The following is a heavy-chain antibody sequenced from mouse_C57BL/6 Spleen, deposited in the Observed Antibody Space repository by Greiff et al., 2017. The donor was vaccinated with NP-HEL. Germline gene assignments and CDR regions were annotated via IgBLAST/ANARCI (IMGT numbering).Heavy chain of an antibody. Sequence: DVKLVESGPGLAKPSQTLSLTCSVTGYSITSDYWNWIRKFPGNKLEYMGYISYSGSTYYNPSLKSRISITRDTSKNQYYLQLNSVTTEDTATYYCARSYGSSPYYYAMDYWGQGTSVTVSS. D-gene: IGHD1-1*01. CDR3: ARSYGSSPYYYAMDY. J-gene: IGHJ4*01. CDR1: GYSITSDY. V-gene: IGHV3-8*01. CDR2: ISYSGST.